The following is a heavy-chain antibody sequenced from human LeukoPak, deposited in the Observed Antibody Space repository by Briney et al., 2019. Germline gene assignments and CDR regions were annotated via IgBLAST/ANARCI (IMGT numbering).Heavy chain of an antibody. Sequence: PSETLSLTCTVSGGSISSSSYYWGWIRQPPGKGLEWIGSIYYSGSTYYNPSLKSRVTISVDTSKNQFSLKLSSVTAADTAVYYCARDRYGGNPVDYWGQGTLVTVSS. D-gene: IGHD4-23*01. CDR2: IYYSGST. CDR3: ARDRYGGNPVDY. V-gene: IGHV4-39*07. J-gene: IGHJ4*02. CDR1: GGSISSSSYY.